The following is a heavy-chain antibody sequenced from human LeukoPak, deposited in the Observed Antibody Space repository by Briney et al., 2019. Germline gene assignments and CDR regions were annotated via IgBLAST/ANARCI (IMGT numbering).Heavy chain of an antibody. CDR3: ARTSDRYCSGGSCYLAF. D-gene: IGHD2-15*01. J-gene: IGHJ4*02. Sequence: SQTLSLTCAVYGGSFSGYYWSWVSQPPAKGREWIGELNHRGSDNYNPSLPSQITISIDTSKHQFCLKVTSVTAADTAVYYCARTSDRYCSGGSCYLAFWGQGTLVTVSS. CDR1: GGSFSGYY. CDR2: LNHRGSD. V-gene: IGHV4-34*01.